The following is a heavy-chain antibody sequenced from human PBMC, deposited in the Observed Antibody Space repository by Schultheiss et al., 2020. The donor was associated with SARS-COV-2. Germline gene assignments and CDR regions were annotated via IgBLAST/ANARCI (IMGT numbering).Heavy chain of an antibody. D-gene: IGHD3-22*01. Sequence: SQTLSLTCTVSGGSVNSGSYYWSWIRQPPGKGLEWIGYIYYSGSTKYNPSLKGRVTMSLDTSKNHFSLRLSSVTAADTAVYFCARDSSGYLGGWGQGTLVTVSS. V-gene: IGHV4-61*03. CDR1: GGSVNSGSYY. J-gene: IGHJ4*02. CDR3: ARDSSGYLGG. CDR2: IYYSGST.